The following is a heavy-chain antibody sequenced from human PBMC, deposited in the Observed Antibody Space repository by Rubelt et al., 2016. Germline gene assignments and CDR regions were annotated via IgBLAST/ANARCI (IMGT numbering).Heavy chain of an antibody. V-gene: IGHV1-3*01. Sequence: QVQLLQSGAEVQKPGASVKVSCKASGYTLTSYAMHWVRQAPGQRLEWMGRINAGYGDTQYSQNFQGRVTITRETHGSTVYMGLSSLRSEDTAVYYCARDWVGTTDFDYWGQGTLVTVSS. CDR2: INAGYGDT. CDR3: ARDWVGTTDFDY. D-gene: IGHD1-1*01. CDR1: GYTLTSYA. J-gene: IGHJ4*02.